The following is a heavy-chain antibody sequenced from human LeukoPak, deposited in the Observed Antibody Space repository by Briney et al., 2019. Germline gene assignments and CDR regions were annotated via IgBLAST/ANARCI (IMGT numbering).Heavy chain of an antibody. V-gene: IGHV3-64D*09. D-gene: IGHD7-27*01. CDR1: GFTFSSSTFGSYT. Sequence: GESLRLSCATSGFTFSSSTFGSYTMNWVRQAPGKGLEYVSTSGGATYYADSVKGRFTISRDNAKNTLYLQMSSLRAEDTAVYYCIKDRTGTYSFDYWGQGTLVTVSS. J-gene: IGHJ4*02. CDR2: SGGAT. CDR3: IKDRTGTYSFDY.